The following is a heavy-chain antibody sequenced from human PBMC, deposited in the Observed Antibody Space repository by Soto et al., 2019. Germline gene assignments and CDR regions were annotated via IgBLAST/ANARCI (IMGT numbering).Heavy chain of an antibody. Sequence: EVQLVESGGALVQPGGSLRLDCAASGFTFSRYWMHWVRQVPGEGLVWVSRIKTDGSSTSYADSVKGRFTISRDNSKNTMYLQMNSLGAEDTAVYYCARVGVGHYEFDYWGQGTLVTVSS. D-gene: IGHD3-16*01. V-gene: IGHV3-74*01. CDR3: ARVGVGHYEFDY. CDR1: GFTFSRYW. J-gene: IGHJ4*02. CDR2: IKTDGSST.